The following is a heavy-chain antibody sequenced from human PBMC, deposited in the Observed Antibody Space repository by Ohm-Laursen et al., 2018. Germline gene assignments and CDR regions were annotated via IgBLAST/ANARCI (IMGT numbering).Heavy chain of an antibody. CDR2: ISSSSSYI. J-gene: IGHJ4*02. CDR3: ANGYCSSTSCYLRDY. D-gene: IGHD2-2*01. CDR1: GFTFSSYG. Sequence: GSLRLSCAAPGFTFSSYGMHWVRQAPGKGLEWVSSISSSSSYIFYADSVKGRFTISRDNAKNSLYLQMNSLRAEDTAVYYCANGYCSSTSCYLRDYWGQGTLVTVSS. V-gene: IGHV3-21*01.